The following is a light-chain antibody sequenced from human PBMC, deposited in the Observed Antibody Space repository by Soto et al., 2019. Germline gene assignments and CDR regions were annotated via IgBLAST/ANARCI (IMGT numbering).Light chain of an antibody. CDR1: QSVSGN. Sequence: EVVLTQSPGTLSLSPGERATLSCGASQSVSGNLAWYQQKPGQAPRLLIYGASTRATGIPARFSGSGSGTEFTLTISSLQSEDFAVYFCQQYNNWPGTFGQGTKLEIK. J-gene: IGKJ2*02. V-gene: IGKV3-15*01. CDR3: QQYNNWPGT. CDR2: GAS.